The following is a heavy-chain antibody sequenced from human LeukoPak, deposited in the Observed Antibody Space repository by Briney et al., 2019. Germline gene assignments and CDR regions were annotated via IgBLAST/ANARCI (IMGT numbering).Heavy chain of an antibody. V-gene: IGHV4-4*07. Sequence: SETLSLMCAVSGGSISSYSWSWIRQPAGKGLEWIGYIYTSGSTNYNPSLKSRVTMSADTSKTQFSLRLSSVTAADTAVYYCARSRYSSAWYAFDIWGQGTMVTVSS. CDR3: ARSRYSSAWYAFDI. J-gene: IGHJ3*02. D-gene: IGHD6-19*01. CDR1: GGSISSYS. CDR2: IYTSGST.